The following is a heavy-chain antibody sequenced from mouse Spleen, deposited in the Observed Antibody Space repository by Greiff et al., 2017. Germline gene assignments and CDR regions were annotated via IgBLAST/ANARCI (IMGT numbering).Heavy chain of an antibody. CDR3: ARWDGRGY. CDR2: IYPGSGNT. J-gene: IGHJ2*01. D-gene: IGHD2-3*01. CDR1: GYTFTDYY. V-gene: IGHV1-77*01. Sequence: VQLQQSGAELARPGASVKLSCKASGYTFTDYYINWVKQRTGQGLEWIGEIYPGSGNTYYNEKFKGKATLTADKSSSTAYMQLSSLTSEDSAVYFCARWDGRGYWGQGTTLTVSS.